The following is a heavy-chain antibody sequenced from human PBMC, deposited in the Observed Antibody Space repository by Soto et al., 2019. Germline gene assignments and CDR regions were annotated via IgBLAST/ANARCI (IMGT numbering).Heavy chain of an antibody. V-gene: IGHV3-30*18. Sequence: QVQLVESGGGVVQPGRSLRLSCAASGFTFSSYGMHWVRQAPGKGLEWVAVISYDGSNKYYADSVKGRLTISRDNSKNTLYLQMNSLRAEDTAVYYCAKDRFRVVVTAILDYWGQGTLVTVSS. D-gene: IGHD2-21*02. CDR1: GFTFSSYG. J-gene: IGHJ4*02. CDR3: AKDRFRVVVTAILDY. CDR2: ISYDGSNK.